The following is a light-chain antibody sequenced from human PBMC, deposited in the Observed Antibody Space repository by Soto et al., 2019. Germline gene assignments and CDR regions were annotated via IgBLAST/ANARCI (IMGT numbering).Light chain of an antibody. V-gene: IGKV3-20*01. CDR2: GAS. CDR1: QSVSSSY. J-gene: IGKJ1*01. CDR3: QQYDTSPT. Sequence: EIVLTQSPGTLSLSPGERATLSCRASQSVSSSYLAWYQQKPGQAPRLLIYGASSRATGIPDRFSGSGSGTDFTLTISRLEPEDFAFYYCQQYDTSPTFGQGTKVDIK.